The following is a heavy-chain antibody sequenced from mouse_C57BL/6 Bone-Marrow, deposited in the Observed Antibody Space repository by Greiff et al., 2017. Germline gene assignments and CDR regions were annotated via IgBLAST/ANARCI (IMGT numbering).Heavy chain of an antibody. Sequence: QVQLQQPGAELVKPGASVKMSCKASGYTFTSYWITWVKQRPGQGLEWIGDIYPGSGSTNYNEKFKSKATLNVDTSSSTAYMQLSRLTSEDSAVYYCARKDTTVVAEDAMDYWGQGTSVTVSS. CDR1: GYTFTSYW. D-gene: IGHD1-1*01. J-gene: IGHJ4*01. CDR2: IYPGSGST. V-gene: IGHV1-55*01. CDR3: ARKDTTVVAEDAMDY.